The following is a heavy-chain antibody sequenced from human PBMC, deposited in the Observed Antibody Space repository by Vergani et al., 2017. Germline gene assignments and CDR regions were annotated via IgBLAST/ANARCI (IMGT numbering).Heavy chain of an antibody. CDR1: GGSISSGGYY. V-gene: IGHV4-31*03. Sequence: QVQLQESGPGLVKPSQTLSLTCTVSGGSISSGGYYWSWIRQHPGKGLEWIGYIYYSGSTYYNPSLKSRVTISVDTSKNQFSLKLSSVTAADTAVYYCARDVPVGKYPPAHYYYMDVWVKGTTVTVSS. J-gene: IGHJ6*03. CDR3: ARDVPVGKYPPAHYYYMDV. CDR2: IYYSGST. D-gene: IGHD3-16*01.